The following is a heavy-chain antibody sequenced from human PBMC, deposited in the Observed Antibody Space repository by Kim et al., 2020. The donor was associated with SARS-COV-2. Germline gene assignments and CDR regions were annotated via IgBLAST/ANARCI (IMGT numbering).Heavy chain of an antibody. D-gene: IGHD3-22*01. Sequence: DSVKGRFTISRDNSKNSLYLQMNSLRTEDTALYYCAKVSYYDSSGYYFDYWGQGTLVTVSS. J-gene: IGHJ4*02. V-gene: IGHV3-43*01. CDR3: AKVSYYDSSGYYFDY.